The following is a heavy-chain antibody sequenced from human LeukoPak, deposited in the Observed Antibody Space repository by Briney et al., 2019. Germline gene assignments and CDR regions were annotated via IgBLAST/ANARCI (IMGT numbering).Heavy chain of an antibody. J-gene: IGHJ4*02. CDR3: ATLGLKGGY. D-gene: IGHD3-16*01. CDR2: INHSGST. V-gene: IGHV4-34*01. CDR1: GGSFSGYY. Sequence: SETLSLTCAVYGGSFSGYYWSWIRQPPGKGLEWIGEINHSGSTNYNPPLKSRVTISVDTSKNQFSLKLSSVTAADTAVYYCATLGLKGGYWGQGTLVTVSS.